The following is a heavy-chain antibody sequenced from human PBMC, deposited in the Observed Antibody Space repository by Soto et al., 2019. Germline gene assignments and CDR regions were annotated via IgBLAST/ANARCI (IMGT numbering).Heavy chain of an antibody. CDR2: ISYDGSNK. J-gene: IGHJ3*02. V-gene: IGHV3-30-3*01. CDR1: GFTFSSYA. CDR3: ARATSGWYKDAFDI. Sequence: QVQLVESGGGVVQPGRSLRLSCAASGFTFSSYAMHWVRQAPGKGLEWVAVISYDGSNKYYADSVKGRFTISRDNSENTLYLQMNSLRAEDTAVYYCARATSGWYKDAFDIWGQGTMVTVSS. D-gene: IGHD6-19*01.